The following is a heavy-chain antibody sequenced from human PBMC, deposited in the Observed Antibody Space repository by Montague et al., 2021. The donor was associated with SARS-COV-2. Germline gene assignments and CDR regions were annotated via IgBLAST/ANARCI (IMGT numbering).Heavy chain of an antibody. CDR3: ARRGRKLLPVATTIGGFDI. Sequence: SETLSLTCTVSGASISSNNYYWDWIRQPPGKGLEWIGSIYDSGSTYYNPPLKSRVTISVDTSKNHFSLKLNSVTAADTAVYYCARRGRKLLPVATTIGGFDIWGQGTMVTVSS. CDR1: GASISSNNYY. J-gene: IGHJ3*02. CDR2: IYDSGST. V-gene: IGHV4-39*02. D-gene: IGHD5-12*01.